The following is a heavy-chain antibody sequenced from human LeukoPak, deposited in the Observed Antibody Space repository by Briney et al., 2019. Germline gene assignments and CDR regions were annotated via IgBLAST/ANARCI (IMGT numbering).Heavy chain of an antibody. J-gene: IGHJ4*02. V-gene: IGHV1-69*05. CDR1: GGTFSSYA. Sequence: GSSVKVSCKASGGTFSSYAISWVRQAPGQGLEWMGGIIPIFGTANYAQKFQGRVTITTDESTSTAYMELSSLRSEDTAVYYCARSAWSGYSTTHFFGYWGQGTLVTVSS. D-gene: IGHD3-3*01. CDR3: ARSAWSGYSTTHFFGY. CDR2: IIPIFGTA.